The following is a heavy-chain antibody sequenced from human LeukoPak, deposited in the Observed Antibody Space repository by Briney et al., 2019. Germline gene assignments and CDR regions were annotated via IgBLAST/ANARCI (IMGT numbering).Heavy chain of an antibody. CDR2: FSGSGGST. Sequence: GGSLRLSCAASGFTFSSYAMSWVRQAPGKGLECISGFSGSGGSTYYADSVKGRFTISRDNSKNTLYLQMNSLRAEDTAVYYCAKLRPLGLYGSGREYYFDYWGQGTLVTVSS. V-gene: IGHV3-23*01. CDR3: AKLRPLGLYGSGREYYFDY. J-gene: IGHJ4*02. D-gene: IGHD3-10*01. CDR1: GFTFSSYA.